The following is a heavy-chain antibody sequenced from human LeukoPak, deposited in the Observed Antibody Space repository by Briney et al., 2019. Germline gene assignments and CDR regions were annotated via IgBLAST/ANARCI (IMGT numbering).Heavy chain of an antibody. J-gene: IGHJ5*02. Sequence: TLSLTCAVSGGSISSGGYSWSWIRRPPGKGLEWIGYIYHSGSTYYNPSLKSRVTISVDRSKNQFSLKLSSVTAPDTAVYRCARGYLGIAGGRSCFDPWGQGTLVTVSS. D-gene: IGHD6-13*01. CDR3: ARGYLGIAGGRSCFDP. V-gene: IGHV4-30-2*01. CDR2: IYHSGST. CDR1: GGSISSGGYS.